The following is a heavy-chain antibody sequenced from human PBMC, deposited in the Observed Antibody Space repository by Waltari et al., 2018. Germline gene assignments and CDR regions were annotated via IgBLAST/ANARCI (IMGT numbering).Heavy chain of an antibody. V-gene: IGHV3-7*01. Sequence: EVQLVDSGGGLVQPGGSLSLSCASSGFTLRIHWMSWVRQAPGKGTEWVANIKKDGSEEYYVDSVRGRFTISRDNAKNSLYLQMNSLRPEDTAVYYCARDQWFAFDIWGQGTMVTVSS. D-gene: IGHD3-22*01. CDR1: GFTLRIHW. J-gene: IGHJ3*02. CDR3: ARDQWFAFDI. CDR2: IKKDGSEE.